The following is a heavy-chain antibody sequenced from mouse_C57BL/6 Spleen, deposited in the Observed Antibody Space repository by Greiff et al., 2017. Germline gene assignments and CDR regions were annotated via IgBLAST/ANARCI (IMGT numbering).Heavy chain of an antibody. Sequence: VQLQQSGTVLARPGASVKMSCKTSGYTFTSYWMHWVKQRPGQGLEWIGAINPGNSDTSYNQKFKGKAKLTAVTSASTAYMELSSLTNEDSAVYYCTRGGGDYDVDYAMDYWGQGTSVTVSS. CDR3: TRGGGDYDVDYAMDY. D-gene: IGHD2-4*01. CDR1: GYTFTSYW. CDR2: INPGNSDT. J-gene: IGHJ4*01. V-gene: IGHV1-5*01.